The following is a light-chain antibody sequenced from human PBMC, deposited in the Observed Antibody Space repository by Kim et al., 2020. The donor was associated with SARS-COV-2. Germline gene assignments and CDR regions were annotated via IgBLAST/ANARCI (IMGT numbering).Light chain of an antibody. CDR2: NNN. CDR1: SSNIGSNS. CDR3: ASWDDTLSGWV. J-gene: IGLJ3*02. V-gene: IGLV1-44*01. Sequence: GQRVTISCYGISSNIGSNSVNWYQHVPGTAPKVLIYNNNQRPSGVPDRFSASKYGTSASLAISGLQSEDEADYYCASWDDTLSGWVFGGGTQLTVL.